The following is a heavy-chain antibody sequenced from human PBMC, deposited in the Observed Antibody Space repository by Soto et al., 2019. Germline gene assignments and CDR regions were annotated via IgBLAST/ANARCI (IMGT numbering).Heavy chain of an antibody. J-gene: IGHJ4*02. CDR2: ISTYNGYT. CDR1: GYTFTSYG. V-gene: IGHV1-18*01. Sequence: QVQLVQSGAAMKKPGASVKVSCKASGYTFTSYGITWVRQAPGQGLEWMGWISTYNGYTDYTQKLQGRVTMTRDTSTSTAYMELRSLRSDDTAVYYCVSGPDFDYWGQGTLVTVSS. CDR3: VSGPDFDY.